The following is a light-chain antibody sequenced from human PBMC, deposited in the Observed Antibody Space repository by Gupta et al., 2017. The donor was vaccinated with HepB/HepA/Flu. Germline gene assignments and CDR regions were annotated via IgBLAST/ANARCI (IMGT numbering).Light chain of an antibody. Sequence: QSALTQPASASGSPGQSITISCPGTSSDVGGYNYVSWYQQHPGKAPKLMIYDVSNRPSGVSYRFSGSKSGNTASLTISGLQAEDEADYYCSSYTSSSTLVVFGGGTKLTVL. CDR2: DVS. CDR1: SSDVGGYNY. V-gene: IGLV2-14*03. J-gene: IGLJ2*01. CDR3: SSYTSSSTLVV.